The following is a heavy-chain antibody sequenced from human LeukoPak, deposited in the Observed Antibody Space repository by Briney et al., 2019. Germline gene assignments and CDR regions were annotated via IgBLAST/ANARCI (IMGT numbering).Heavy chain of an antibody. V-gene: IGHV4-34*01. J-gene: IGHJ5*02. CDR1: GGSFTGYY. D-gene: IGHD6-19*01. Sequence: PSETLSLTCAVYGGSFTGYYWSWIRQPPGKGLEWIGEINHSGSTNYNPSLKSRVTISVDTSKNQFSLKLSSVTAADTAVYYCARVIMTHGWNWFDPWGQGTLVTVSS. CDR2: INHSGST. CDR3: ARVIMTHGWNWFDP.